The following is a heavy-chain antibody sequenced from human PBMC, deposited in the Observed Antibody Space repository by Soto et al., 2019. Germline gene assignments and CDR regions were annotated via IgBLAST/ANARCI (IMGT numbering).Heavy chain of an antibody. CDR3: ARLTYGSGSYPSYYFDY. V-gene: IGHV4-59*08. J-gene: IGHJ4*02. CDR1: GGSISSYY. Sequence: SETLSLTCTVSGGSISSYYWSWIRQPPGKGLEWIGYIYYSGSTNYNPSLKSRVTISVDTSKNQFSLKLSSVTAADTAVYYCARLTYGSGSYPSYYFDYWGQGTLVTVSS. D-gene: IGHD3-10*01. CDR2: IYYSGST.